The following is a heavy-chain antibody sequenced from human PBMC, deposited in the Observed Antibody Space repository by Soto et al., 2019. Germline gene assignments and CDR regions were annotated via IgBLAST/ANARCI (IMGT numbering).Heavy chain of an antibody. J-gene: IGHJ3*02. CDR2: IHYSGST. CDR3: ARDQYDYGDYESPSYAFDI. CDR1: GDSISSSTYY. Sequence: SETLSLTCTVSGDSISSSTYYWGWIRQSPGKGLEWIGNIHYSGSTNYNPSLKSRVTISVDTSKNQFSLKLSSVTAADTAVYYCARDQYDYGDYESPSYAFDIWGQGTMVTVS. D-gene: IGHD4-17*01. V-gene: IGHV4-39*07.